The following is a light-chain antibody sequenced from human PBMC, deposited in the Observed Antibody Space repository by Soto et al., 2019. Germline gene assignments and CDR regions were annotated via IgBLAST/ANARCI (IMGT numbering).Light chain of an antibody. CDR2: WAS. CDR3: QQYYNTPPT. J-gene: IGKJ4*01. Sequence: DVVMTQSXXSXXXXLXXXAXXNRXSSQSIFYSSNNKNFLAWYQQKPGQPPKLLIYWASTRESGVPDRFSGSESGTDFTLTISSLQAEDVAVYYCQQYYNTPPTFGGGTKV. CDR1: QSIFYSSNNKNF. V-gene: IGKV4-1*01.